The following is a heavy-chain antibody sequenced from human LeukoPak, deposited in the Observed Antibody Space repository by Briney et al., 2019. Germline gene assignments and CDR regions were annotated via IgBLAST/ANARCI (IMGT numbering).Heavy chain of an antibody. CDR3: ARSGVPHGTDV. J-gene: IGHJ6*02. D-gene: IGHD7-27*01. V-gene: IGHV3-7*04. CDR1: GFTFSSYW. CDR2: IKQDGSKT. Sequence: GGSLRLSCAASGFTFSSYWMTWVRQAPEKELQWGANIKQDGSKTYYVDSVEGRFTISRDNAKHSLCLHMNSLRVEDSAVYYCARSGVPHGTDVWGQGTTVTVSS.